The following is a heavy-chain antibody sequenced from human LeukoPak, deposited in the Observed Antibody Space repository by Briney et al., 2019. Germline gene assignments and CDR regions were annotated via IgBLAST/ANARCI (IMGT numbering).Heavy chain of an antibody. D-gene: IGHD3-10*01. V-gene: IGHV4-59*05. CDR1: GGSISSYY. Sequence: SETLSLTCTVSGGSISSYYWSWIRQPPGKGLEWIGSIYYSGTTYYNPSLKSRVTISVDTSKNQFPLKLSSVTAADTALYYCAKHYMGSSYNHGLDCWGQGTLVTVSS. CDR3: AKHYMGSSYNHGLDC. J-gene: IGHJ4*02. CDR2: IYYSGTT.